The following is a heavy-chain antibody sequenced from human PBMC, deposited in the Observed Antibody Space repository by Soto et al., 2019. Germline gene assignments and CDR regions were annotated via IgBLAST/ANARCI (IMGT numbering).Heavy chain of an antibody. CDR2: IYYSGST. CDR3: AGGDYDSSGYYV. V-gene: IGHV4-39*01. J-gene: IGHJ4*02. CDR1: GGSISSSSYY. Sequence: SETLSLTCTVSGGSISSSSYYWGWIRQPPGKGLEWIGSIYYSGSTYYNPSLKSRVTISVDTSKNQFSLKLSSVTAADTAVYYCAGGDYDSSGYYVWGQGTLVTVSS. D-gene: IGHD3-22*01.